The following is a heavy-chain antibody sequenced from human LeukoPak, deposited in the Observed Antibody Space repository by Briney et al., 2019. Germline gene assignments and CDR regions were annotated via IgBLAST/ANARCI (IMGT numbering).Heavy chain of an antibody. V-gene: IGHV4-34*01. D-gene: IGHD2-2*01. Sequence: PSETLSLTCAVYGWSFNDYYWNWIRQPPGKGLEWIVEINARGDTNFNPSLKSRVTISVDTSKSQFSLRLTSMIAADTAVYYCARGQGPAARGYNWFDPWGQGTLVTVSS. J-gene: IGHJ5*02. CDR3: ARGQGPAARGYNWFDP. CDR1: GWSFNDYY. CDR2: INARGDT.